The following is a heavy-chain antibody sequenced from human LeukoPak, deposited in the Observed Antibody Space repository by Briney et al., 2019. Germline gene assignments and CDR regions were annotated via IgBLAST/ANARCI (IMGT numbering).Heavy chain of an antibody. J-gene: IGHJ4*02. CDR2: IIPILGIA. CDR1: GGTFSSYA. D-gene: IGHD3-16*02. V-gene: IGHV1-69*04. Sequence: SVKVSCKASGGTFSSYAISWVRQAPGQGLEWMGRIIPILGIANYAQKFQGRVTITADKSTSTAYMELSSLRSGDTAVYYCASLRLGELSLFDYWGQGTLVTVSS. CDR3: ASLRLGELSLFDY.